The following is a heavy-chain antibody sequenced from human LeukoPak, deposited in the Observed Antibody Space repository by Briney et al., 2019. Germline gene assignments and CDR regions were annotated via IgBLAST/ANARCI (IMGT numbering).Heavy chain of an antibody. J-gene: IGHJ6*03. CDR2: IRYDGSNK. D-gene: IGHD1-1*01. V-gene: IGHV3-30*02. Sequence: PGGSLRLSCAASGFTFSSYGMHWVRQAPGKGLEWVAFIRYDGSNKYYAESVKGRFIISRDYSRNMLYLQMNSLRSEDTAVYYCARDGVTRRYNMYYYMDVWGKGTTVTVSS. CDR3: ARDGVTRRYNMYYYMDV. CDR1: GFTFSSYG.